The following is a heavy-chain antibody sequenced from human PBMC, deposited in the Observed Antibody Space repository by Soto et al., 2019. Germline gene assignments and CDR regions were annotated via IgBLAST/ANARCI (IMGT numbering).Heavy chain of an antibody. J-gene: IGHJ6*02. CDR3: ARGMDGMDV. CDR2: IYSGGNT. Sequence: GGSLRLSCAASEFSVSNNYMTWVRQAPGKGLQWVSVIYSGGNTYYAESVKGRFTISRDSSKNTLYLQMHSLRAEDTAVYYCARGMDGMDVWGQGTTLTVSS. V-gene: IGHV3-53*01. CDR1: EFSVSNNY.